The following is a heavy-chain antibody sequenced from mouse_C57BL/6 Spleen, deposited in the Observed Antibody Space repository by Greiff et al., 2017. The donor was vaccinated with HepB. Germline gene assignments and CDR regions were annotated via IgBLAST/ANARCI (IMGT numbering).Heavy chain of an antibody. Sequence: EVMLVESGGGLVKPGGSLKLSCAASGFTFSDYGMHWVRQAPEKGLEWVAYISSGSSTNYYADTVKGRFTISRDNAKNTLFLQMTSLRSEDTAMYYCAREGDYDRFAYWGQGTLVTVSA. CDR2: ISSGSSTN. CDR1: GFTFSDYG. J-gene: IGHJ3*01. D-gene: IGHD2-4*01. V-gene: IGHV5-17*01. CDR3: AREGDYDRFAY.